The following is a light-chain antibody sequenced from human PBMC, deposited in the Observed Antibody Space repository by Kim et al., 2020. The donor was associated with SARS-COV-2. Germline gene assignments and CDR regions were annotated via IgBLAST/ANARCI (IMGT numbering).Light chain of an antibody. Sequence: ASVGDRVTITCRASQSIDNFLNWYQQKPGKAPNLLVYAVSSLHIGVPSRFSGSGSGTDFTLTISGLQAEDFATYYCQQNYNTPWTFGQGTKVDIK. J-gene: IGKJ1*01. CDR2: AVS. V-gene: IGKV1-39*01. CDR3: QQNYNTPWT. CDR1: QSIDNF.